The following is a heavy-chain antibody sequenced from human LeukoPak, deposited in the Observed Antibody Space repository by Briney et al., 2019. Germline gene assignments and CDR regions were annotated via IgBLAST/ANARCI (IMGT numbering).Heavy chain of an antibody. CDR3: AKIVVIPGSDYFDS. V-gene: IGHV3-53*01. D-gene: IGHD3-22*01. CDR2: IYTDDSA. CDR1: GFAVRDTR. Sequence: PGGSLRLSCAASGFAVRDTRMTWVRQDPEKGLEWLSIIYTDDSAYYPDSVKGRFTVSRDNSKNTVYLQLNSLRAEDTAVYYCAKIVVIPGSDYFDSWGQGALVTVSS. J-gene: IGHJ4*02.